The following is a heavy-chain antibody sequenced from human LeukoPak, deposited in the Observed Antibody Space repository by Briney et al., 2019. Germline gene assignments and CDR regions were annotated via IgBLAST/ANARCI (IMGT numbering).Heavy chain of an antibody. J-gene: IGHJ4*02. CDR3: ARQGPGDCSSTRCYGVGS. CDR1: GYTFTSYA. V-gene: IGHV7-4-1*02. Sequence: ASVKVSCKASGYTFTSYAMNWVRQAPGQGLEWMGWINTNTGNPTYAQGFTGRFVFSLDTSVSTAYLQISGLKPEDTAVYYCARQGPGDCSSTRCYGVGSWGQGTLVIVSS. CDR2: INTNTGNP. D-gene: IGHD2-2*01.